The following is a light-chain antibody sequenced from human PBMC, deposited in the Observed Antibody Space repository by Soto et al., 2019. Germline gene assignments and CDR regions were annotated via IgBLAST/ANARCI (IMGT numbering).Light chain of an antibody. CDR3: QQLNNYPLT. V-gene: IGKV1-9*01. CDR1: QGISSY. Sequence: IQLTQSPSSLSASVGDRVTITGRASQGISSYLAWYQQKAGKAPKLLIYAASTLQSGVPSRFSGSGSGTDFTLTISSLQPEDFATYYCQQLNNYPLTFGGGTKVEIK. CDR2: AAS. J-gene: IGKJ4*01.